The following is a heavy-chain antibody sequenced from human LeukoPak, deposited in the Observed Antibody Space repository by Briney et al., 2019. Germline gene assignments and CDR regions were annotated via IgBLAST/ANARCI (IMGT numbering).Heavy chain of an antibody. CDR1: GGSISSDY. Sequence: SETLSLTCTVSGGSISSDYWSWIRQPPGKGLEWIGYIYHSGSTNYNPSLKSRVTISVDTSKNQFSLKLSSVTAADTAVYYCARVGGGSDPYYAMDVWGQGTTVTVSS. CDR3: ARVGGGSDPYYAMDV. J-gene: IGHJ6*02. D-gene: IGHD2-15*01. CDR2: IYHSGST. V-gene: IGHV4-59*01.